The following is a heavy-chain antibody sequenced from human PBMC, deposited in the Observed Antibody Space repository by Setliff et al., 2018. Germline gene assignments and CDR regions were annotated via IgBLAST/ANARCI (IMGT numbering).Heavy chain of an antibody. CDR1: GGSISTYY. J-gene: IGHJ4*02. V-gene: IGHV4-59*01. D-gene: IGHD4-4*01. Sequence: SETLSLTCTVSGGSISTYYWTWIRQPPGKALEWIGYIYYSGTTNYSPSLKSRVTISIDMTKNQFSLKLNSVTAADTAVYYCARGAYIGLDYWGQGTLVTVSS. CDR3: ARGAYIGLDY. CDR2: IYYSGTT.